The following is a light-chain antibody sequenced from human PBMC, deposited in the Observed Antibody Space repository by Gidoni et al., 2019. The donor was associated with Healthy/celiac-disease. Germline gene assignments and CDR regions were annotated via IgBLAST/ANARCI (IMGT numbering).Light chain of an antibody. V-gene: IGLV2-14*01. CDR2: DVS. Sequence: QSALTQPASVSGSPGQSITISCTGTSSDVGGYNYVSWYQQHPGKAPKLMIYDVSNRPSGVSNRFSGSKSGNTASLTSSGRQAEDEADYYCSSYTSRSTVVFGGGTKLTVL. CDR3: SSYTSRSTVV. CDR1: SSDVGGYNY. J-gene: IGLJ2*01.